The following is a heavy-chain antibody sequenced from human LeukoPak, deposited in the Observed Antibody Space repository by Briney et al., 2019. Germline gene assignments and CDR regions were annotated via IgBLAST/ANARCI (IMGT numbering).Heavy chain of an antibody. J-gene: IGHJ4*02. CDR3: ATQRLAAVAGIGGVCY. V-gene: IGHV1-24*01. CDR1: GYTLTELS. D-gene: IGHD6-19*01. CDR2: FDPEDGET. Sequence: ASVKVSCKVSGYTLTELSMHWVRQAPGKGLEWMGGFDPEDGETIYAQKFQGRVTMTEDTSTDTAYTELSSLRSEDTAVYYCATQRLAAVAGIGGVCYWGQGTLVTVSS.